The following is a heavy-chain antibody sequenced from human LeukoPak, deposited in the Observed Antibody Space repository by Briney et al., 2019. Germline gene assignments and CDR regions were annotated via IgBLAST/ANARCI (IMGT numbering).Heavy chain of an antibody. CDR1: GGSVSIFY. Sequence: SETLSLTCTVSGGSVSIFYWGWIRQPPGKGLEWIGYIYNTGYTDYNASLKSRVTISIDTTNNQFSLKLTSVTAADTAVYFCARHEWGGSSNFDYWGRGTLVTVSS. CDR3: ARHEWGGSSNFDY. CDR2: IYNTGYT. D-gene: IGHD1-26*01. V-gene: IGHV4-59*08. J-gene: IGHJ4*02.